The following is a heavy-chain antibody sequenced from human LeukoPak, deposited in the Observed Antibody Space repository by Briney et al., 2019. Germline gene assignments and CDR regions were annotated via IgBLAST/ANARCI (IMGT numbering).Heavy chain of an antibody. CDR2: IKQDGSEK. D-gene: IGHD2-2*01. J-gene: IGHJ4*02. V-gene: IGHV3-7*01. CDR3: ARGRYCSSTSCHYFDY. CDR1: GFTFSSYW. Sequence: GGSLRLSCAASGFTFSSYWMSWVRQAPGKGLEWVANIKQDGSEKYYVDSVKGRFTISRDNAKNSLYLQMNSLRAEDTAVYYCARGRYCSSTSCHYFDYWGQGTLVTVSS.